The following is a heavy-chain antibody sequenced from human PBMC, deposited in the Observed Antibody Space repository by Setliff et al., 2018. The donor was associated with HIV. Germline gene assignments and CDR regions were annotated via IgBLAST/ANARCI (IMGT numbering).Heavy chain of an antibody. Sequence: ASVKVSCKASGYTFTTYSLHWVRQAPGQSPEWMGWINVGNGDTKYSQDLQGRITITRDTSANTAYMELSHLRSDDTAVYFCARGALLAVFDFDHWGHGTLVTVSS. D-gene: IGHD3-10*01. CDR1: GYTFTTYS. J-gene: IGHJ4*01. CDR3: ARGALLAVFDFDH. V-gene: IGHV1-3*01. CDR2: INVGNGDT.